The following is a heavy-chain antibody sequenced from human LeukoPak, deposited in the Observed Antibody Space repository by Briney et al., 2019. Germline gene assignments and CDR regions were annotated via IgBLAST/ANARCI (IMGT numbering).Heavy chain of an antibody. CDR3: AGGSPTIVPYYYYYMDV. D-gene: IGHD5-24*01. Sequence: SETLSLTCTVSGGSISSSSYYWGWIRQPPGKGLEWIGEINHSGSTNYNPSLKSRVTISVDTSKNQFSLKLSSVTAADTAVYYCAGGSPTIVPYYYYYMDVWGKGTTVTVSS. CDR2: INHSGST. V-gene: IGHV4-39*07. J-gene: IGHJ6*03. CDR1: GGSISSSSYY.